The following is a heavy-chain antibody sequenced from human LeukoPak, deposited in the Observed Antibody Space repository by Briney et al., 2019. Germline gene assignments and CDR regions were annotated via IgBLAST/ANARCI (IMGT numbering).Heavy chain of an antibody. D-gene: IGHD5-24*01. V-gene: IGHV1-69*05. CDR2: IIPIFGTA. CDR1: GGTFSSYA. Sequence: SVKVSCKASGGTFSSYAISWVRQAPGQGLEWMGRIIPIFGTANYAQKFQGRVTITTDESTSTAYMELSSLRSEDTAVYYCASFRDGYNYFDYWGQGTLVTVS. CDR3: ASFRDGYNYFDY. J-gene: IGHJ4*02.